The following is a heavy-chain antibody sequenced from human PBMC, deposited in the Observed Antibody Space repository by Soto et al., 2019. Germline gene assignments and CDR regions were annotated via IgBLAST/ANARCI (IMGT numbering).Heavy chain of an antibody. Sequence: QVQLQESGPGLVKPSQTLSLTCTVSGGSISSGGYYWSWIRQHPGKGLEWIGYIYYSGSTYYNPSLKSRVTISVDTSKNQFSLKLSSVTAADTAVYYCARMTTVTTSLKIAEYCQHWGQGTRVTVAS. J-gene: IGHJ1*01. CDR3: ARMTTVTTSLKIAEYCQH. D-gene: IGHD4-4*01. CDR1: GGSISSGGYY. V-gene: IGHV4-31*03. CDR2: IYYSGST.